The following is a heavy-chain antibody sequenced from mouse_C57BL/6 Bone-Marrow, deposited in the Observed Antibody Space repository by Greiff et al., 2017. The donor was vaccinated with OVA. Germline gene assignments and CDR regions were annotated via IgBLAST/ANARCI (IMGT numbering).Heavy chain of an antibody. V-gene: IGHV3-6*01. D-gene: IGHD2-2*01. Sequence: EVHLVESGPGLVKPSQSLSLTCSVTGYSITSGYYWNWIRQFPGNKLEWMGYISYDGSNNYNPSLKNRISITRDTSKNQFFLKLNSVTTEDTATYYCAREGYGDWYFDVWGTGTTVTVSS. CDR2: ISYDGSN. CDR3: AREGYGDWYFDV. J-gene: IGHJ1*03. CDR1: GYSITSGYY.